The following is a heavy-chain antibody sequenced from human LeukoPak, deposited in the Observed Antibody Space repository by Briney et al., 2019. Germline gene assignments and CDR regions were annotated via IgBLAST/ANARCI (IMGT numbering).Heavy chain of an antibody. V-gene: IGHV3-23*01. CDR1: GFTFNSYA. CDR3: AKGSYYDSSGSFYFDY. Sequence: PGGSLRLSCAASGFTFNSYAMAWVRQAPGKGLEWVSVIGRSGGDIQYVDSVKGRFTISRDNSKNTLYVQVNSLGTEDTAAYYCAKGSYYDSSGSFYFDYWGQGTLVTVSS. D-gene: IGHD3-22*01. CDR2: IGRSGGDI. J-gene: IGHJ4*02.